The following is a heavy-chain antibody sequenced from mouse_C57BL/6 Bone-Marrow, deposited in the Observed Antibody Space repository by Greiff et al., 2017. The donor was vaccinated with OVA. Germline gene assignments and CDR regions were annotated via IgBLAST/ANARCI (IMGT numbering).Heavy chain of an antibody. CDR1: GYTFTSYW. V-gene: IGHV1-69*01. CDR2: IDPSDSYT. Sequence: VQLQQPGAELVMPGASVKLSCKASGYTFTSYWMHWVKQRPGPGLEWIGEIDPSDSYTNYNQKFKGKSTLTVDKSSSTAYMQLSRLTSEDAAVYFCARGITPVVATEWYFAVWGTGTTVTVSS. J-gene: IGHJ1*03. D-gene: IGHD1-1*01. CDR3: ARGITPVVATEWYFAV.